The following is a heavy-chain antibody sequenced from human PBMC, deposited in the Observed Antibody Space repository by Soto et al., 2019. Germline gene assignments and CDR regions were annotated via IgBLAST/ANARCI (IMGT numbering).Heavy chain of an antibody. Sequence: QVQLVESGGGVVQPGRSLRVSCAASGFTFSNYGMHWVRQAPGKGLEWVAVIWYDGTNKYYADSVKGRFTISRDNSKNTRYLQMNSLRAEDTAVYYCARRDSSGYDGFDIWGQGTMVTGSS. CDR3: ARRDSSGYDGFDI. CDR1: GFTFSNYG. D-gene: IGHD3-22*01. CDR2: IWYDGTNK. J-gene: IGHJ3*02. V-gene: IGHV3-33*01.